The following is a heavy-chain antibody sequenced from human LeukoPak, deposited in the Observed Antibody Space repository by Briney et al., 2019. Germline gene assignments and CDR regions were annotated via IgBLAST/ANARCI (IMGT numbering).Heavy chain of an antibody. CDR1: GFSVSGHY. D-gene: IGHD3-9*01. CDR2: IYAGGNT. Sequence: GGSLRLSCAASGFSVSGHYMSWVRQAPGKGLEWVSIIYAGGNTYYADSVKGRFTISRDNSKNTLYLQMNSLRAEDTAVYYCAKVLRYFDWLRVHDAFDIWGQGTMVTVSS. CDR3: AKVLRYFDWLRVHDAFDI. V-gene: IGHV3-53*01. J-gene: IGHJ3*02.